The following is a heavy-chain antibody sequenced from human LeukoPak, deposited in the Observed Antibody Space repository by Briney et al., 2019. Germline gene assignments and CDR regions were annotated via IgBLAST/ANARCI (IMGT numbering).Heavy chain of an antibody. V-gene: IGHV3-7*03. CDR1: GFTFSSYW. CDR3: ARGGGLDV. D-gene: IGHD3-16*01. CDR2: INHNGKVN. J-gene: IGHJ6*02. Sequence: PGGSLRLSCAASGFTFSSYWMNWARKAPGKGLEWVASINHNGKVNSYVDSVKGPFTISRDNAKNSLYLQMSNLRAEDTAVYFCARGGGLDVWGQGATVTVSS.